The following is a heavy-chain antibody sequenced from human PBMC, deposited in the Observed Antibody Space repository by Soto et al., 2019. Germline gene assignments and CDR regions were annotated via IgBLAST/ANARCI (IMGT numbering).Heavy chain of an antibody. Sequence: PVGSLRLSCAASGFTFSSYWMSWVRQAPGKGLEWVANIKQDGSEKYYVDSVKGRFTISRDNAKNSLYLQMNSLRAEDTAVYYCARGMDQEELDYWGQGTLVTVSS. CDR3: ARGMDQEELDY. CDR1: GFTFSSYW. V-gene: IGHV3-7*03. D-gene: IGHD1-7*01. CDR2: IKQDGSEK. J-gene: IGHJ4*02.